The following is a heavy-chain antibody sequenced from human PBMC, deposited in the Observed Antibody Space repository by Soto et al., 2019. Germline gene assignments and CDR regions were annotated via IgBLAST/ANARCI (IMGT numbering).Heavy chain of an antibody. CDR2: IYYSGST. D-gene: IGHD3-22*01. J-gene: IGHJ4*02. CDR1: GGSISSGGYY. CDR3: ARVPPGSGYYYDY. V-gene: IGHV4-31*03. Sequence: PSETLSLTCTVSGGSISSGGYYWSWIRQHPGKGLEWIGYIYYSGSTYYNPSLKSRVTISVDTSKNQFSLKLSSVTAADTAVYYWARVPPGSGYYYDYWGQGTLVTVSS.